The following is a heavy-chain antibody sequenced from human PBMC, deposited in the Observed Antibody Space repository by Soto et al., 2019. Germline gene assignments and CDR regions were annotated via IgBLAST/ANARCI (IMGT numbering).Heavy chain of an antibody. Sequence: RCGESLKISCKGSGYSFTSYWIGWVRQMPGKGLEWMGIIYPGDSDTRYSPSFQGQVTISADKSISTAYLQWSSLKASDTAMYYCAVYYYDSSGYYYDYYYGMDVWGQGTTVTVSS. D-gene: IGHD3-22*01. CDR1: GYSFTSYW. J-gene: IGHJ6*02. CDR3: AVYYYDSSGYYYDYYYGMDV. CDR2: IYPGDSDT. V-gene: IGHV5-51*01.